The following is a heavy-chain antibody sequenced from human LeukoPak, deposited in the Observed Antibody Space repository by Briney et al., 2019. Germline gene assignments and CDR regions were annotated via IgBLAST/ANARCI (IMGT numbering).Heavy chain of an antibody. J-gene: IGHJ6*02. CDR3: AREAPILAYGMGV. Sequence: SETLSLTCTVSGGSISSGGYYWGWIRQHPGKGLEWIGYIYYSGSTYYNPSLKSRVTISVDTSKNQFSLKLSSVTAADTAVYYCAREAPILAYGMGVWGQGTTVTVSS. D-gene: IGHD2-21*01. CDR2: IYYSGST. CDR1: GGSISSGGYY. V-gene: IGHV4-31*03.